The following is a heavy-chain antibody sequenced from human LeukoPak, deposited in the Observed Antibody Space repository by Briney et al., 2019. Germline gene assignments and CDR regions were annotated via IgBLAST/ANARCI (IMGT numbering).Heavy chain of an antibody. D-gene: IGHD4-11*01. CDR3: ASSNLDYYYYYYMDV. CDR1: GGSFSGYY. V-gene: IGHV4-34*01. Sequence: SETLSLTCAVYGGSFSGYYWSWIRQPPGKGLEWIGEINHSGSTNYNPSLKSRVTISVDTSKNQFSLKLSSVTAADTAVYYCASSNLDYYYYYYMDVWGKGTTVTVS. CDR2: INHSGST. J-gene: IGHJ6*03.